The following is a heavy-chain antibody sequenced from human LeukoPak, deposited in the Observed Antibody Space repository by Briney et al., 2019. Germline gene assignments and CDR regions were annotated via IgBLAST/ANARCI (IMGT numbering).Heavy chain of an antibody. CDR2: IYTSGST. J-gene: IGHJ3*02. V-gene: IGHV4-39*07. D-gene: IGHD3-16*01. CDR1: GGSISSSSYY. Sequence: KPSETLSLTCTVSGGSISSSSYYWGWIRQPPGKGLEWIGRIYTSGSTNYNPSLKSRVTMSVDTSKNQFSLKLSSVTAADTAVYYCARDRSSLIGAFDIWGQGTMVTVSS. CDR3: ARDRSSLIGAFDI.